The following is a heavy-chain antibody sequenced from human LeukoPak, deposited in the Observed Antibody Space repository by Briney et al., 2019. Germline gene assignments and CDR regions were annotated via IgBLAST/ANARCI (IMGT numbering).Heavy chain of an antibody. D-gene: IGHD4-23*01. J-gene: IGHJ4*02. Sequence: SETLSLTCIVSGGSISSYYWSWIRQPPGKGLEWIGNIYYSGSTNYNPSLKSRVTISVDRSKNQFSLKLSSVTAADTAVYYCARENPFDYGGNSFDYWGQGTLVTVSS. CDR1: GGSISSYY. CDR2: IYYSGST. CDR3: ARENPFDYGGNSFDY. V-gene: IGHV4-59*01.